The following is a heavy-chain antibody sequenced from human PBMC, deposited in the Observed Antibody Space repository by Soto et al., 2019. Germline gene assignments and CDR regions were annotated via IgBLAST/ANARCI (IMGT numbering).Heavy chain of an antibody. V-gene: IGHV3-23*01. CDR2: ISGSGGST. J-gene: IGHJ1*01. D-gene: IGHD3-3*01. CDR1: GFTFSSYA. CDR3: AKDHTIFGVVSDAEYFQH. Sequence: GGSLRLSCAAPGFTFSSYAMSWVRQAPGKGLEWVSAISGSGGSTYYADSVKGRFTISRDNSKNTLYLQMNSLRAEDTAVYYCAKDHTIFGVVSDAEYFQHWGQGTLVTVSS.